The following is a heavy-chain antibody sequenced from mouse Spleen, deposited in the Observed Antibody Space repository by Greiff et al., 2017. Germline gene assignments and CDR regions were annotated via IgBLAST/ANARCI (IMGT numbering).Heavy chain of an antibody. V-gene: IGHV1-55*01. CDR3: ARRDLGSSWFAY. J-gene: IGHJ3*01. CDR1: GYTFTSYW. Sequence: QVQLQQPGAELVKPGASVKMSCKASGYTFTSYWITWVKQRPGQGLEWIGDIYPGSGSTNYNEKFKSKATLTVDTSSSTAYMQLSSLTSEDSAVYYCARRDLGSSWFAYWGQGTLVTVSA. CDR2: IYPGSGST.